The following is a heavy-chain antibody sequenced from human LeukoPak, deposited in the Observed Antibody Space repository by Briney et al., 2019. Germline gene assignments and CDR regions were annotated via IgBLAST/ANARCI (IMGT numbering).Heavy chain of an antibody. J-gene: IGHJ4*02. CDR1: GGSFSGYY. CDR2: INHSGST. Sequence: SETLSLTCAVYGGSFSGYYWSWIRQPPGKGLEWSAEINHSGSTNYNPSLKSRVTISVDTSKNQFSLKMSSVAAAATAVYYCAGVHIAAAGNYFDYWGQGTLVTVSS. V-gene: IGHV4-34*01. CDR3: AGVHIAAAGNYFDY. D-gene: IGHD6-13*01.